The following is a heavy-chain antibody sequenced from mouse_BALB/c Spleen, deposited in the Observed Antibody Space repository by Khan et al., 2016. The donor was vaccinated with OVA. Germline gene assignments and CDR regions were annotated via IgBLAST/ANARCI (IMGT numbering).Heavy chain of an antibody. J-gene: IGHJ3*01. CDR2: INPSNGYT. CDR3: VRDRAKHRDDGWFAY. V-gene: IGHV1-4*01. D-gene: IGHD2-14*01. Sequence: QVQLKQSGAELARPGASVKMSCKASGYTFTSYTIHWIKLRPGQGLEWIGFINPSNGYTNYNQKFKDKATLTADKSSTTVYMQLSSLTPDDSAVYTCVRDRAKHRDDGWFAYWGQGTLVTVSA. CDR1: GYTFTSYT.